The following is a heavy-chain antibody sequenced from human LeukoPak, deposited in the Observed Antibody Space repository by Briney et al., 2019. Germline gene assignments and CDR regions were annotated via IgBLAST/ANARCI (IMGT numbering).Heavy chain of an antibody. CDR1: GGSISSGDYY. CDR2: IYYSGST. V-gene: IGHV4-30-4*08. J-gene: IGHJ4*02. CDR3: ARGWYSSGWYSGEFFDY. Sequence: SETLSLTCTVSGGSISSGDYYWGWIRQPPGKGLEWIVYIYYSGSTYYNPSLKSRVTISVDTSKNQFSLKLSSVTAADTAVYYCARGWYSSGWYSGEFFDYWGQGTLVTVSS. D-gene: IGHD6-19*01.